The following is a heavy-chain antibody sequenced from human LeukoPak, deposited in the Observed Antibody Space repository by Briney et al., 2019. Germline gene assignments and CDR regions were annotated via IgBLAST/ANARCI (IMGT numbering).Heavy chain of an antibody. CDR1: GGSFSGYY. J-gene: IGHJ4*02. CDR3: AKYDFWSGYHDY. V-gene: IGHV4-34*01. D-gene: IGHD3-3*01. CDR2: INHSGST. Sequence: SETLSLSCAVYGGSFSGYYWSWIRQPPGKGLEWIGEINHSGSTNYNPSLKSRVTISVDTSKNQFSLKLSSVTAADTAVYYCAKYDFWSGYHDYWGQGTLVTVSS.